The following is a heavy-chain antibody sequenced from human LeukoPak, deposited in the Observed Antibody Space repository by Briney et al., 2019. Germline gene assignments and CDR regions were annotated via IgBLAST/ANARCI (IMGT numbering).Heavy chain of an antibody. CDR1: GYTFTSYY. J-gene: IGHJ6*04. CDR2: INPSGGST. CDR3: AREYCSSTSCSRQYYYYGMDV. Sequence: ASVKVSCKASGYTFTSYYMHWVRQAPGQGLEWMGIINPSGGSTSYAQKFQGRVTMTRDTSTSTVYMELSSLRSEDTAVYYCAREYCSSTSCSRQYYYYGMDVWGKGTTVTVSS. D-gene: IGHD2-2*01. V-gene: IGHV1-46*01.